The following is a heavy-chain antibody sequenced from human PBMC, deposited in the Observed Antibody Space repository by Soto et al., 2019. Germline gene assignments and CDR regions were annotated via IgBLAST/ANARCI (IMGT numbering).Heavy chain of an antibody. J-gene: IGHJ4*02. D-gene: IGHD6-13*01. CDR3: ARGLTAARFDY. Sequence: GESLKISCTGVGYSFTSYWIGWVRQMPGKGLEWMGTIYPGDSDTRYSPSFQGQVTISADKSISTAYLQWSSLKASDTAMYYCARGLTAARFDYWGQGTLVTVSS. CDR2: IYPGDSDT. CDR1: GYSFTSYW. V-gene: IGHV5-51*01.